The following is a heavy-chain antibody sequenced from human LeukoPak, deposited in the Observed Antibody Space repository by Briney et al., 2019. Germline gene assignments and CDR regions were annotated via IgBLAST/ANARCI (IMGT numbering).Heavy chain of an antibody. CDR1: GYTFTDYF. J-gene: IGHJ3*02. V-gene: IGHV1-2*02. D-gene: IGHD7-27*01. CDR3: GRNRLGKALDI. Sequence: GGSVKVSCKASGYTFTDYFIHWVRQVPGQGLEWMGWIGPKSGDTSYSQKFQGRVTVTRDTSISTAYMDLSRLRFDDTAVYYCGRNRLGKALDIWGQGTIVTVSS. CDR2: IGPKSGDT.